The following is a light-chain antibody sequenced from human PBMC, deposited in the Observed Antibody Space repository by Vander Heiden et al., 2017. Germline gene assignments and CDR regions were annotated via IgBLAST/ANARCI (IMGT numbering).Light chain of an antibody. CDR3: QSADSSGSYGV. J-gene: IGLJ2*01. CDR1: ALPKQY. V-gene: IGLV3-25*03. CDR2: EDS. Sequence: SYELTQPPSVSVSPGQTATMPCSGEALPKQYGDCVPQKPGQAPVMVIYEDSERPSGIPERFSGSNSGTTVTLTISGVQAEDEADYYCQSADSSGSYGVFGGGTKLTVL.